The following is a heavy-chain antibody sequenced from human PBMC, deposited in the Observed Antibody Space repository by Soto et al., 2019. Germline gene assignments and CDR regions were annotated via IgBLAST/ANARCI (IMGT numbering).Heavy chain of an antibody. CDR3: ARERGGYGLFDS. V-gene: IGHV4-30-2*01. Sequence: TLSLTCTVSGCSISSAAYSWSWIRQPPGKGLEWIGYIYPSGMPFYNPSLRSRVTISIDRSNDQFSLNLKSVTAADTAVYYCARERGGYGLFDSWGQGTLVTVSS. CDR1: GCSISSAAYS. J-gene: IGHJ4*02. D-gene: IGHD5-18*01. CDR2: IYPSGMP.